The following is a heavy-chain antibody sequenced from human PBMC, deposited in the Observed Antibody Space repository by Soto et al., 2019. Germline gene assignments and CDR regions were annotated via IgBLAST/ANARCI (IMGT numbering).Heavy chain of an antibody. Sequence: GGSLRLSCAASGFTFSSYAMHWVRQAPGKGLEWVAVISYDGSNKYYADSVKGRFTISRDNSKNTLYLQMNSLRAEDTAVYYCARDRGIAAAGTNYDYYGMDVWGQGTTVTVSS. D-gene: IGHD6-13*01. CDR1: GFTFSSYA. CDR2: ISYDGSNK. J-gene: IGHJ6*02. V-gene: IGHV3-30-3*01. CDR3: ARDRGIAAAGTNYDYYGMDV.